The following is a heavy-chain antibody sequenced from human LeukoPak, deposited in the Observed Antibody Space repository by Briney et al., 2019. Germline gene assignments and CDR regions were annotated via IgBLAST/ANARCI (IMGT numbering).Heavy chain of an antibody. Sequence: GSLRLSCAASGFTFSSYAMHWVRQAPGKGLEYVSAISSNGGSTYYANSVKGRFTISRDNSKNTLYLQMGSLRAEDMAVYYCARDISYDILTGYYFDYWGQGTLVTVSS. V-gene: IGHV3-64*01. J-gene: IGHJ4*02. CDR1: GFTFSSYA. CDR2: ISSNGGST. D-gene: IGHD3-9*01. CDR3: ARDISYDILTGYYFDY.